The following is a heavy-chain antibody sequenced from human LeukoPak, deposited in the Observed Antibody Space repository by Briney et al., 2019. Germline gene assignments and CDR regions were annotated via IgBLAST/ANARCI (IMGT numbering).Heavy chain of an antibody. CDR1: GGSISTYY. V-gene: IGHV4-59*01. CDR3: ARVSIVGAGRVWFDP. J-gene: IGHJ5*02. Sequence: SETLSLTCTVSGGSISTYYWSWIRLPRGRGLEWIGYIYYSGSTNYNPSLKSRVTISVDTSKNQFSLKLTSVTAADTAVYYCARVSIVGAGRVWFDPWGQGTLVTVSS. D-gene: IGHD1-26*01. CDR2: IYYSGST.